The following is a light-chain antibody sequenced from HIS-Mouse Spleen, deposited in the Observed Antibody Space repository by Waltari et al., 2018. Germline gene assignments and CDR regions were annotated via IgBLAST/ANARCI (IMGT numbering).Light chain of an antibody. CDR3: SSYAGSNNLV. CDR2: RVS. CDR1: SSAVGGYNY. J-gene: IGLJ2*01. Sequence: QSALTQPPSASGSPGPSVTISCTGTSSAVGGYNYVSWYQQHPGKAPKLMISRVSKRPSGVPDRFSGSKSGNTASLTVSGLQAEDEADYYCSSYAGSNNLVFGGGTKLTVL. V-gene: IGLV2-8*01.